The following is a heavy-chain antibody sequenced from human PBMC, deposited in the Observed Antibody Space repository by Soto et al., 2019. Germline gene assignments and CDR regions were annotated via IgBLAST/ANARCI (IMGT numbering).Heavy chain of an antibody. D-gene: IGHD3-3*01. V-gene: IGHV3-23*01. Sequence: EVKLLESGGGLAQPGGSLRLSCVGSGFTFDSYAISWVRQAPGERLQWIAAISGSADGTDYAHSVRGRFTISRDNAKKTVKLQRYSFGVEDTAVYFCAKDTVGGYSFWSGYYSDGLDVWGQGTLVSVS. J-gene: IGHJ3*01. CDR1: GFTFDSYA. CDR2: ISGSADGT. CDR3: AKDTVGGYSFWSGYYSDGLDV.